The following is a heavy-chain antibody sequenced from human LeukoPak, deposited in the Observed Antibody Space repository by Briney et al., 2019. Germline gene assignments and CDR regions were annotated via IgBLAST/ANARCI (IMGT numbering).Heavy chain of an antibody. V-gene: IGHV1-18*01. J-gene: IGHJ5*02. Sequence: ASVKVSCKASGYTFTSYGISWVRQAPGQGLEWMGWISAYNGNTNYAQKLQGRVTMTTDTSTSTAYMELRSLRSDDTAVYYCARDLASGYCGGDCYSLWFDPWGQGTLVTVSS. CDR3: ARDLASGYCGGDCYSLWFDP. CDR2: ISAYNGNT. CDR1: GYTFTSYG. D-gene: IGHD2-21*02.